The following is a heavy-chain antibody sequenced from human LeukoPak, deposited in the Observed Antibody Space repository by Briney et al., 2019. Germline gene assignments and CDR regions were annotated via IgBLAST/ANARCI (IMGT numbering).Heavy chain of an antibody. CDR1: GGSISSGGYY. V-gene: IGHV4-31*03. J-gene: IGHJ4*02. CDR2: IYYSGST. D-gene: IGHD5-18*01. CDR3: AGSDRGYSYGPINYFDY. Sequence: SETLSLTCTVSGGSISSGGYYWSWIRQHPGKGLEWIGYIYYSGSTYYNPSLKSRVTISVDTSKNQFSLKLSSVTAADTAVYYCAGSDRGYSYGPINYFDYWGQGTLVTVSS.